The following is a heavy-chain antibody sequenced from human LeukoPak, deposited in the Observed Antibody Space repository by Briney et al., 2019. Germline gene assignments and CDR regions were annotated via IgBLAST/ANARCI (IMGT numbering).Heavy chain of an antibody. Sequence: GGSLRLSCAASGFTFSSYAMSWVRQAPGKGLEWVSGISGRGGTTYYADSVKGRFIISRDNSKHTLYLQMNSLRAEDTAIYYCAKLPDIVVTGGFDCWGQGTLVTVSS. CDR1: GFTFSSYA. D-gene: IGHD6-19*01. J-gene: IGHJ4*02. CDR2: ISGRGGTT. CDR3: AKLPDIVVTGGFDC. V-gene: IGHV3-23*01.